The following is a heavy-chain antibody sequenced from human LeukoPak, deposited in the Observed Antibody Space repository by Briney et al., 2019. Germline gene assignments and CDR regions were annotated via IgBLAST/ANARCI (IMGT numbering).Heavy chain of an antibody. CDR3: ARDHGGTDSRPGDFDY. CDR1: GFTFSSYG. J-gene: IGHJ4*02. V-gene: IGHV3-33*01. Sequence: GGSLRLFCAASGFTFSSYGMHWVRQAPGKGLEWVAVIWYDGSNQYYADSVKGRFTISRDNSKSTLSLQMNSLRAEDTAVYYCARDHGGTDSRPGDFDYWGQGTLVTVSS. CDR2: IWYDGSNQ. D-gene: IGHD6-6*01.